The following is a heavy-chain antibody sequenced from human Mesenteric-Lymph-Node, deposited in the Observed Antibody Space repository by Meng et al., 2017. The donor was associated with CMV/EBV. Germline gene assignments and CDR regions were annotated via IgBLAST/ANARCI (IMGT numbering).Heavy chain of an antibody. J-gene: IGHJ1*01. CDR3: AKDRNSGSYYPYGGGDGFQH. D-gene: IGHD1-26*01. CDR2: IRYDEGNK. Sequence: GESLKISCAGSGFTFNRYGMHWVRQAPGKGLEWVAFIRYDEGNKFYADSVKGRFTISRDNSKNTLFLQMNDLREEDTAVYYCAKDRNSGSYYPYGGGDGFQHWGQGTLVTVSS. CDR1: GFTFNRYG. V-gene: IGHV3-30*02.